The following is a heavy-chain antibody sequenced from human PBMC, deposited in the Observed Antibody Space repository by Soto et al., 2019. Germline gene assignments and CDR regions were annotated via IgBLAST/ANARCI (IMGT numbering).Heavy chain of an antibody. D-gene: IGHD3-10*01. V-gene: IGHV4-30-4*01. Sequence: SETLSLTCTVSGVPISTDDYYWTWIRQPPGKGLEWIGYIYYSGSTYYNWSLKSRVTISIDTSKNQFSLKLTSVTAADTAIYFCARLVYDTRLNYMYFDFWGQGALVTVSS. J-gene: IGHJ4*02. CDR2: IYYSGST. CDR1: GVPISTDDYY. CDR3: ARLVYDTRLNYMYFDF.